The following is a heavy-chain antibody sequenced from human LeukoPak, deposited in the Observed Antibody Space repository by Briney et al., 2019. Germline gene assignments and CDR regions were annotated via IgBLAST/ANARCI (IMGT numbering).Heavy chain of an antibody. D-gene: IGHD3-10*01. J-gene: IGHJ4*02. V-gene: IGHV3-33*08. Sequence: GGSLRLSCAASGFTFSSYGMHWVRQAPGKGLEWVAVIWYDGSNKYYADSVKGRFTISRDNSKNTLYLQMNSLRAEDTAVYYCARDSLEGNPLLWFGESNLDYWGQGTLVTVSS. CDR2: IWYDGSNK. CDR1: GFTFSSYG. CDR3: ARDSLEGNPLLWFGESNLDY.